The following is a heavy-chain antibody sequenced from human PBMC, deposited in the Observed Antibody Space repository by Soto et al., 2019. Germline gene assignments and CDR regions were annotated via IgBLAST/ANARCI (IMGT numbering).Heavy chain of an antibody. CDR2: IIPIFGTA. J-gene: IGHJ4*02. CDR3: ARGIGARSSSPMRPGYFDY. CDR1: AGTFSSYA. V-gene: IGHV1-69*13. D-gene: IGHD6-6*01. Sequence: SVKFSCNAFAGTFSSYAISWVRQAPGQGREWMGGIIPIFGTANYAQKCQGRVTITADESTSTAYMELSSLRSEDTAVYYCARGIGARSSSPMRPGYFDYWGQGTLVTVSS.